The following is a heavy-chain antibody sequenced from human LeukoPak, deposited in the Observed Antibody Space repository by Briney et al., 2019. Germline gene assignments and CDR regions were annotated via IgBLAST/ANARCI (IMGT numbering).Heavy chain of an antibody. CDR1: GFTFNSYS. J-gene: IGHJ6*02. CDR3: ASGGILLYGMDV. V-gene: IGHV3-48*04. CDR2: ITSDSSTI. D-gene: IGHD3-9*01. Sequence: GGSLRLSCAASGFTFNSYSMNWVRQAPGKGLEWTSFITSDSSTIYYKDSVKGRFTISRDNAKNSLYLQMNSLRAEDTAVYYCASGGILLYGMDVWGQGTTVTVSS.